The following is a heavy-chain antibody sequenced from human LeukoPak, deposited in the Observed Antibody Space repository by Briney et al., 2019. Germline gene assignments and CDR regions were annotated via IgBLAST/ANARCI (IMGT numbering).Heavy chain of an antibody. D-gene: IGHD6-6*01. CDR1: GFTFSSYA. V-gene: IGHV3-30-3*01. Sequence: SGGSLRLSCAASGFTFSSYAMHWVRQAPGKGLEWVAVISYDGSNKYYADSVKGRFTISRDNSKNTLYLQMNSLRAEDTAVYYCARVALMYSSSPLDYWGQGTLVTGSS. CDR3: ARVALMYSSSPLDY. CDR2: ISYDGSNK. J-gene: IGHJ4*02.